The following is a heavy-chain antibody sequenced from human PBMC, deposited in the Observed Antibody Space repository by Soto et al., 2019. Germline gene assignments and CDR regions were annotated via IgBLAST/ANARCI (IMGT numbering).Heavy chain of an antibody. CDR1: GGSVSSVSYC. V-gene: IGHV4-61*01. CDR3: ARDKWELPPGGFYYYYGMDV. Sequence: PSETLSLTCTVSGGSVSSVSYCWGWLRQPPGRGLEGIGYIYYSESTNYNPSLKRRVTISVDTSKNQFSLKLSAVTAAATAVYYCARDKWELPPGGFYYYYGMDVWGQGTTVTVSS. D-gene: IGHD1-26*01. CDR2: IYYSEST. J-gene: IGHJ6*02.